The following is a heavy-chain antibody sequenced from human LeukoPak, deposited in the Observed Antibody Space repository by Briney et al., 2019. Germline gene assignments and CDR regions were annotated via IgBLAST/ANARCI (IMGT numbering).Heavy chain of an antibody. D-gene: IGHD6-19*01. CDR2: ISYDGSNK. CDR3: ARDRQWLAQGPFDY. V-gene: IGHV3-30-3*01. J-gene: IGHJ4*02. CDR1: GFTFSSYA. Sequence: PGGSLRLSCAASGFTFSSYAMHWVRQAPGKGLEWVAVISYDGSNKYYADSVKGRFTISRDNSKNTLYLQMNSLRAEDTAVYYCARDRQWLAQGPFDYWGQGTLVTVSS.